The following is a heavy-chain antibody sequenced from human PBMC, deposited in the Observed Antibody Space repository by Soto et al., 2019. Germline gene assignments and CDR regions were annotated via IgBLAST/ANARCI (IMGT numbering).Heavy chain of an antibody. Sequence: QVQLQQWGAGLLKPSETLSLTCAVYGGSFSGYYWTWIRQSPEKGLEWIGEVNHSGTTYYNPSLKTGVTIAVHTPKNQFSLKMSYVTAADTAVYYCARGIGYCSSINCYSSRRLRFDSWGQGTLVTVSS. CDR1: GGSFSGYY. V-gene: IGHV4-34*01. CDR2: VNHSGTT. D-gene: IGHD2-2*01. J-gene: IGHJ4*02. CDR3: ARGIGYCSSINCYSSRRLRFDS.